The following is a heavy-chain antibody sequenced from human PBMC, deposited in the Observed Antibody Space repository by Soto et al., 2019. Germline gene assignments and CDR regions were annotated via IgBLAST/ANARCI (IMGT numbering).Heavy chain of an antibody. CDR2: IKSSTDGGTA. Sequence: EVQLVESGGGFVESGGSLRLSCAASGFSFKDAWMTWVRQAPGKGLEWVGRIKSSTDGGTADYGAAVKGRFTMSRDDSKDTLYLHMDGLKREDTGVSYCTSFFQLRGRLFDYWCPGTQVNVSS. J-gene: IGHJ4*02. CDR1: GFSFKDAW. V-gene: IGHV3-15*07. D-gene: IGHD3-16*01. CDR3: TSFFQLRGRLFDY.